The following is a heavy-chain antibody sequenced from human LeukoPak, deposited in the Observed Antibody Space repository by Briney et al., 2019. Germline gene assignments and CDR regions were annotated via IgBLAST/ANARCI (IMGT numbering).Heavy chain of an antibody. CDR3: ARWGIAVAGFGPMGFDY. CDR2: IYYSGST. Sequence: NPSQTLSLTCTVSGGSISSGGYYWSWIRQHPGKGLEWIGYIYYSGSTYYNPSLKSRVTISVDTSKNQFSLKLSSVTAADTAVYYCARWGIAVAGFGPMGFDYWGQGTLVTVSS. J-gene: IGHJ4*02. D-gene: IGHD6-19*01. CDR1: GGSISSGGYY. V-gene: IGHV4-31*03.